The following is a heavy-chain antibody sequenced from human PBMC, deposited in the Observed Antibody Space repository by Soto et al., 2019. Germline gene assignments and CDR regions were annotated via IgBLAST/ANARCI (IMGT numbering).Heavy chain of an antibody. CDR3: ATQGRAKKAGYTGLVSLGY. CDR2: IIPIFNST. V-gene: IGHV1-69*06. CDR1: GSRFSNYV. J-gene: IGHJ4*01. D-gene: IGHD5-12*01. Sequence: ASVKVSCKVSGSRFSNYVISWVRQAPGHGLEWLGRIIPIFNSTKYAQSFQGRVTITADKSTSTASLELSSLRSDDTAVYYCATQGRAKKAGYTGLVSLGYWG.